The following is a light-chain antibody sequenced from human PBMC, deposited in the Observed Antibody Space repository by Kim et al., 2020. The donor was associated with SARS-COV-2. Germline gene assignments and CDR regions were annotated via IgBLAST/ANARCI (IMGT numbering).Light chain of an antibody. J-gene: IGKJ4*01. Sequence: AIQLTQSPSSLSASVGDRVTITCRASQGVNSQLAWYQQRPGKAPHLLIYDASTLECGVPSRFSGSGSGTDFTLTISNLQPEDFATYYRQQFNSYPPAFGGGTKVDIK. CDR1: QGVNSQ. V-gene: IGKV1-13*02. CDR3: QQFNSYPPA. CDR2: DAS.